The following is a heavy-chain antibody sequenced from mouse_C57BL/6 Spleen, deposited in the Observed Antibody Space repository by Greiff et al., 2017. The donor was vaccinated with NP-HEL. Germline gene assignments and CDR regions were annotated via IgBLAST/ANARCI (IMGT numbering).Heavy chain of an antibody. Sequence: VQLQQSGPGLVQPSQSLSITCTVSGFSLTSYGVHWVRQSPGKGLEWLGVIWRGGSTDYNAAFMSRLSITKDNSKSQVFFKMNSLQADDTAIYYCATANWDKGYAMDYWGQGTSVTVSS. J-gene: IGHJ4*01. CDR1: GFSLTSYG. V-gene: IGHV2-5*01. CDR3: ATANWDKGYAMDY. D-gene: IGHD4-1*01. CDR2: IWRGGST.